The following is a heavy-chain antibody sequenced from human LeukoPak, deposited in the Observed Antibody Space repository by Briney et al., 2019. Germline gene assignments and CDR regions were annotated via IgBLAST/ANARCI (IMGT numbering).Heavy chain of an antibody. V-gene: IGHV4-4*07. Sequence: SETLSLTCTVSGGSISSYYWSWIRQPAGKGLEWIGRIYTSGSTNYNPSLKSRVTMSVDTSQNQFFLKLNSVTAADTAVYYCARVNGRDYYYYMDVWGKGTTVTVSS. J-gene: IGHJ6*03. CDR3: ARVNGRDYYYYMDV. CDR1: GGSISSYY. CDR2: IYTSGST.